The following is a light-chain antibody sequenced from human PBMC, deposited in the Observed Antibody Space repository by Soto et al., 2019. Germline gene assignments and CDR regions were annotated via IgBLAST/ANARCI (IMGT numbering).Light chain of an antibody. V-gene: IGKV4-1*01. Sequence: DIVMTQSPDSLAVSLAERATINCKSSQSVLYSSNNKNYLAWYQQKPGQPPKLLIYWASTRESQVPDQFSDRGSRTAFTLTLSNLQAEDVAFCYCQQYYSTLWTFGQGTKVEIK. J-gene: IGKJ1*01. CDR1: QSVLYSSNNKNY. CDR2: WAS. CDR3: QQYYSTLWT.